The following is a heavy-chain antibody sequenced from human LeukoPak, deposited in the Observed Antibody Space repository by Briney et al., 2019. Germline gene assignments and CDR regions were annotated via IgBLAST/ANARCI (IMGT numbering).Heavy chain of an antibody. V-gene: IGHV3-21*01. J-gene: IGHJ6*04. D-gene: IGHD1-20*01. CDR2: ISSSSSYI. CDR1: GFTFSSYS. CDR3: ARLRDNWNDPYYYYGMDV. Sequence: GGSLRLSCAASGFTFSSYSMNWVRQAPGKGLEWVSSISSSSSYIYYADSVKGRFTISRDNAKNSLYLQMNSLRAEDTAVYYWARLRDNWNDPYYYYGMDVWGKGTTVTVSS.